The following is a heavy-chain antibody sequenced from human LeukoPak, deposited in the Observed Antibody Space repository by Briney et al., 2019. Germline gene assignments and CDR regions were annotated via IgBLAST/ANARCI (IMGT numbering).Heavy chain of an antibody. CDR1: GFMFSSYW. Sequence: GGSLRLSCAASGFMFSSYWMSWVRQAPGKGLLWVANIKQDGSEKYYVDSVKGRFTISRDNAKNSLYLQMNGLRAEDTAVYYCARDSTVKGGYYYYGMDVWGQGTTVTVSS. J-gene: IGHJ6*02. D-gene: IGHD4-17*01. CDR3: ARDSTVKGGYYYYGMDV. CDR2: IKQDGSEK. V-gene: IGHV3-7*05.